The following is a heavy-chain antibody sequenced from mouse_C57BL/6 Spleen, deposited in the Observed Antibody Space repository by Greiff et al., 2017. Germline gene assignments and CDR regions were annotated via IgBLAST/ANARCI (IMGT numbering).Heavy chain of an antibody. CDR3: ASIQLLKAYYFDY. CDR1: GFTFSDYG. Sequence: EVQRVESGGGLVKPGGSLKLSCAASGFTFSDYGMHWVRQAPEKGLEWVAYISSGSSTIYYADTVKGRFTISRDNAKNTLFLQMTSLRSEDTAMYYCASIQLLKAYYFDYWGQGTTLTVSS. D-gene: IGHD1-1*01. J-gene: IGHJ2*01. V-gene: IGHV5-17*01. CDR2: ISSGSSTI.